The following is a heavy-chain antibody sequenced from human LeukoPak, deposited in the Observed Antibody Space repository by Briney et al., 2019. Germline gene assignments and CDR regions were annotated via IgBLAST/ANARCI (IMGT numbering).Heavy chain of an antibody. D-gene: IGHD3-22*01. CDR3: ARGPDYYNGSVYYYGWFDP. CDR2: INPNGGNI. J-gene: IGHJ5*02. V-gene: IGHV1-46*01. Sequence: ASVTVSCKASGYTFTSYYMHWVRQAPGQGLEWMGIINPNGGNINYAQKFRGRVTMTRDASTSTVYMELSSLRSEDTAVYYCARGPDYYNGSVYYYGWFDPWGQGTLVTVSS. CDR1: GYTFTSYY.